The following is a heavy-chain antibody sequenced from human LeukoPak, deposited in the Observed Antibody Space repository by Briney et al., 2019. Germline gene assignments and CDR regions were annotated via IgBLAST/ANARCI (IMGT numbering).Heavy chain of an antibody. V-gene: IGHV3-23*01. CDR3: AKEDKIAVAALDY. CDR1: GFTFTSYS. CDR2: ISGGGGST. Sequence: HPGGSLRLSCAASGFTFTSYSMNWVRQAPGKGLEWVSTISGGGGSTYYADSVKGRFTISRDNSKNTLYLQVNSLRAEDTAVYYCAKEDKIAVAALDYWGQGTLVTVSS. J-gene: IGHJ4*02. D-gene: IGHD6-19*01.